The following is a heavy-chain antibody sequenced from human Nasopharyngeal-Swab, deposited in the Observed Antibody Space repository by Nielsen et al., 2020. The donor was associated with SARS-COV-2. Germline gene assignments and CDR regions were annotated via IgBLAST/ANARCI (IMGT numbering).Heavy chain of an antibody. CDR2: IYPGDSDT. CDR3: ARQALGRDGYINPDY. CDR1: GYSFTSNW. Sequence: GESLKISCKGSGYSFTSNWIGWVRQMPGKGLEWMGIIYPGDSDTRYSPSFQGQVIISADKSISTAYLQWSSLKASDTAMYYCARQALGRDGYINPDYWGQGTLVTVSS. J-gene: IGHJ4*02. V-gene: IGHV5-51*01. D-gene: IGHD5-24*01.